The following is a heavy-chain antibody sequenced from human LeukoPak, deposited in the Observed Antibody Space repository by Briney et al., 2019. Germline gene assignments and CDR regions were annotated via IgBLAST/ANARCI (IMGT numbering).Heavy chain of an antibody. J-gene: IGHJ6*02. V-gene: IGHV3-23*01. Sequence: GGSLRLSCAASGFTFSSYAMSWVRQAPGRGLEWVSAISGSGGSTYYADSVKGRFTISRDNSKNTLYLQMNSLRAEDTAVYYCAKEFGYGSGFYGMDVWGQGTTVTVSS. CDR2: ISGSGGST. CDR3: AKEFGYGSGFYGMDV. CDR1: GFTFSSYA. D-gene: IGHD3-10*01.